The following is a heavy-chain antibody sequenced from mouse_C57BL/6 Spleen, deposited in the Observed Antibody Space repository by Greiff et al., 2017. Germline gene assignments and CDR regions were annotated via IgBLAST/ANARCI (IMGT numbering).Heavy chain of an antibody. CDR3: ARDQTRYYGYDVGAMDY. Sequence: VQLKESGPGLVKPSQSLSLTCSVTCYSITSGYYWNWIRQFPGNKLEWMGYISYDGSNNYNPSLKNRISITRDTSKNQFFLKLNSVTTEDTATYYCARDQTRYYGYDVGAMDYWGQGTSFTVSS. D-gene: IGHD2-2*01. CDR2: ISYDGSN. J-gene: IGHJ4*01. CDR1: CYSITSGYY. V-gene: IGHV3-6*01.